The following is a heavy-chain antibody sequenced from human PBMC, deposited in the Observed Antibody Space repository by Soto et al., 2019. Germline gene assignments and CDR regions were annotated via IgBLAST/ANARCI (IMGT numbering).Heavy chain of an antibody. J-gene: IGHJ4*02. CDR2: IYWDDDK. CDR1: GFSLSTSGVG. Sequence: QITLKESGPTLVKPTQTLTLTCTFSGFSLSTSGVGVCWIRQPPGKALEWLALIYWDDDKRDSPSLKSRLTITKDTSKNQVVLTMTNMDPVDTATYYCSHRSDTNGMFDYWGQGTLVTVSS. CDR3: SHRSDTNGMFDY. D-gene: IGHD2-8*01. V-gene: IGHV2-5*02.